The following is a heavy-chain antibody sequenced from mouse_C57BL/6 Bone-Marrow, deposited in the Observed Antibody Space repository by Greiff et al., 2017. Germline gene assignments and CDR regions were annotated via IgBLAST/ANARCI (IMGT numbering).Heavy chain of an antibody. CDR1: GYTFTSYW. CDR3: AGYDGNLAWFAY. Sequence: QVQLQQPGAALVKPGASVKMSCKASGYTFTSYWITWVKQRPGQGLEWIGDIYPGSGSTNYNEKFKSKATLTVDTSSSTAYMQLSSLTSEDSAVYYCAGYDGNLAWFAYWGQGTLVTVSA. J-gene: IGHJ3*01. D-gene: IGHD2-1*01. CDR2: IYPGSGST. V-gene: IGHV1-55*01.